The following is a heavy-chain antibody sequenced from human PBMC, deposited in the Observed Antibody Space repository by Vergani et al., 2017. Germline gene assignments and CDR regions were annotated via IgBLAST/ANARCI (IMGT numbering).Heavy chain of an antibody. CDR2: ISSSGSTI. CDR1: GFTFSSYE. Sequence: EVQLVESGGGLVQPGGSLRLSCAASGFTFSSYEMNWVRQAPGKGLEWVSYISSSGSTIYYADSVKGRFTISRDNAKNSLYLQMNSLRAEDTAVYYCAAPMVRGLYGMDVWGQGTTVTVSS. CDR3: AAPMVRGLYGMDV. D-gene: IGHD3-10*01. V-gene: IGHV3-48*03. J-gene: IGHJ6*02.